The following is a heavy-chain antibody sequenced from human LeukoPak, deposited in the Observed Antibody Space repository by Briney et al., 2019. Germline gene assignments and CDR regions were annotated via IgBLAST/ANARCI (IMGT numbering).Heavy chain of an antibody. CDR3: ARDPAPLGY. V-gene: IGHV3-48*03. Sequence: GGSLRLSCAASGFTFSSYAMNWVRQAPGKGLEWVSYISSSGSTIYYADSVKGRFTISRDNPKNSLYLQMNSLRAEDTAVYYCARDPAPLGYWGQGTLVTVSS. J-gene: IGHJ4*02. CDR1: GFTFSSYA. CDR2: ISSSGSTI. D-gene: IGHD2-2*01.